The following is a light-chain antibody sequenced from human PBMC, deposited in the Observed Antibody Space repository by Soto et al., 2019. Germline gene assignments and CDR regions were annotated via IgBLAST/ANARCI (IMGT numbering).Light chain of an antibody. CDR3: SSYTRSSTLGV. CDR2: YVS. Sequence: QSALTQPASVSGSPGQSITISCTGTSSDVGGYHYVSWYQLHPGKAPKLMIYYVSNRPSGVSNRFSGSKSGNTASLTISGLQAEDEADYYCSSYTRSSTLGVFGGGTKLTVL. CDR1: SSDVGGYHY. V-gene: IGLV2-14*01. J-gene: IGLJ2*01.